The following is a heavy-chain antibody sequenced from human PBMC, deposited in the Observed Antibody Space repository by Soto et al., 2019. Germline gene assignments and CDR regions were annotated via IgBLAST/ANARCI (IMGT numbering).Heavy chain of an antibody. CDR1: GDSVSSNSAA. J-gene: IGHJ6*02. D-gene: IGHD3-10*01. CDR2: TYYRSKWYN. CDR3: ARVYGSGFGMDV. V-gene: IGHV6-1*01. Sequence: SQTLSLTCAMSGDSVSSNSAAWNWIRQSPSRGLEWLGRTYYRSKWYNDYAVSVKSRITINPDTSRNQFSLKLSSVTAADTAVYYCARVYGSGFGMDVWGQGTTVTVSS.